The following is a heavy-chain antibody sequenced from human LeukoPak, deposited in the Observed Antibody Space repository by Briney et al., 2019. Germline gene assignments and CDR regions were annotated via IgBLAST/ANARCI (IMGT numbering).Heavy chain of an antibody. D-gene: IGHD3-10*01. CDR1: GGSVSNGNYY. CDR3: ARSQNYYGSGDY. Sequence: SETLSLTCTVSGGSVSNGNYYWSWLRQPPGKALEWIGYIYYSGSANYNPSLEGRVTISVDTSKNQFSVKLSSVTAADTAVDYCARSQNYYGSGDYWSQGTLVTVSS. V-gene: IGHV4-61*01. J-gene: IGHJ4*02. CDR2: IYYSGSA.